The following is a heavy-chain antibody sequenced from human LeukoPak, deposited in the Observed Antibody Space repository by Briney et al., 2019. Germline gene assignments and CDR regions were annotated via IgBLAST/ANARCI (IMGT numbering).Heavy chain of an antibody. CDR2: INHSGST. CDR3: ARGAYDFWSGYQPYNWFDP. Sequence: SETLSLTCAVYGGSFSGYYWSWLRQPPGKGLEWIGEINHSGSTNYNPSLKSRVTISVDTSKNQFSLKLSSVTAADMAVYYCARGAYDFWSGYQPYNWFDPWGQGTLVTVSS. V-gene: IGHV4-34*01. D-gene: IGHD3-3*01. CDR1: GGSFSGYY. J-gene: IGHJ5*02.